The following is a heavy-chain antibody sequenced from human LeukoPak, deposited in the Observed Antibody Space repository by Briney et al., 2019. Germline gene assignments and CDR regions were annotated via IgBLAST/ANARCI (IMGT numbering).Heavy chain of an antibody. CDR3: GRGGFGELFFDY. Sequence: GASVKVSCKASGGTFNSYAISWVRQAPGQGLEWMGGIIPIFGTTNYARKFQGRVTITADESTSTAYMELSSLRSEDTAVYYCGRGGFGELFFDYWGQGTLVTVSS. V-gene: IGHV1-69*13. D-gene: IGHD3-10*01. CDR2: IIPIFGTT. J-gene: IGHJ4*02. CDR1: GGTFNSYA.